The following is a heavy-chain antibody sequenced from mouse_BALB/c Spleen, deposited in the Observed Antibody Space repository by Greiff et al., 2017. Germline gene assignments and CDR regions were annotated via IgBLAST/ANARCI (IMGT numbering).Heavy chain of an antibody. Sequence: DVKLQESGPGLVKPSQSLSLTCTVTGYSITSDYAWNWIRQFPGNKLEWMGYISYSGSTSYNPSLKSRISITRDTSKNQFFLQLNSVTTEDTATYYCARYYDYDGGYYWGQGTTLTVSS. D-gene: IGHD2-4*01. V-gene: IGHV3-2*02. CDR3: ARYYDYDGGYY. CDR2: ISYSGST. J-gene: IGHJ2*01. CDR1: GYSITSDYA.